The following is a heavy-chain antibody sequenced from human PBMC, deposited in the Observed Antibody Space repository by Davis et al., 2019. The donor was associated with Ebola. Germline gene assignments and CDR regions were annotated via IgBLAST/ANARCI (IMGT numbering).Heavy chain of an antibody. CDR3: ARGWQLPYYYGMDV. V-gene: IGHV3-30*14. Sequence: PGGSLRLSCAASGFTFSSYAMHWVRQAPGKGLEWGAVISYDGSNKYYADSVKGRFTISRDNSKNTLYLKMNSLRAEDTAVYYCARGWQLPYYYGMDVWGQGTTVTVSS. D-gene: IGHD2-15*01. CDR1: GFTFSSYA. CDR2: ISYDGSNK. J-gene: IGHJ6*02.